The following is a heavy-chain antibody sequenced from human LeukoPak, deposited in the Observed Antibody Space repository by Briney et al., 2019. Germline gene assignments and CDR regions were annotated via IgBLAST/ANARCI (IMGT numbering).Heavy chain of an antibody. CDR2: ISGSSSYI. D-gene: IGHD1-26*01. CDR3: AKAGSIKFDY. V-gene: IGHV3-21*04. Sequence: PGGSLRLSCAASGFTFSSCSMNWVRQAPGKGLEWVSSISGSSSYIYYADSVKGRFTISRDNSKNTLYLQMNSLRAEDTAVYYCAKAGSIKFDYWGQGTLVTVSS. J-gene: IGHJ4*02. CDR1: GFTFSSCS.